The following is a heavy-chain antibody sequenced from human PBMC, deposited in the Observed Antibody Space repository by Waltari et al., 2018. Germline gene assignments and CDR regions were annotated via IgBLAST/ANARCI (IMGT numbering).Heavy chain of an antibody. CDR2: INPSFGNT. V-gene: IGHV1-2*02. J-gene: IGHJ6*03. Sequence: QVQLVQSGAEVKKPGASVKVSCKASGYTLTGYYLHWVRQAPGQGLEWMGWINPSFGNTKYAEKFQGRVTMTRDTSFNTAYMELTRLRSDDTAVYYCATYQLLHNYNSYYMDVWGNGTTVTVSS. CDR3: ATYQLLHNYNSYYMDV. D-gene: IGHD2-2*01. CDR1: GYTLTGYY.